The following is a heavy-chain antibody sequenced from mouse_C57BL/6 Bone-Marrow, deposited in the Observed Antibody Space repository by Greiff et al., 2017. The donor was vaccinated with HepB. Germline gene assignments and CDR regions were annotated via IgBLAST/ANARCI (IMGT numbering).Heavy chain of an antibody. CDR3: ARGGRLRGGFAY. V-gene: IGHV1-54*01. CDR2: INPGSGGT. CDR1: GYAFTNYL. J-gene: IGHJ3*01. Sequence: VQLQQSGAELVRPGTSVKVSCKASGYAFTNYLIEWVKQRPGQGLEWIGVINPGSGGTNYNEKFKGKATLTADKSSSTAYMQLSSLTSEDSAVYFCARGGRLRGGFAYWGQGTLFTVSA. D-gene: IGHD2-4*01.